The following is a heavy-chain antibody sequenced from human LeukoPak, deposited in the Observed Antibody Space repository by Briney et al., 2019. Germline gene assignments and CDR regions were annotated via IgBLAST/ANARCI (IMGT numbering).Heavy chain of an antibody. Sequence: GGSLRLSCAASGFIFSTYGMYWVRQAPGKGLEWVAFIRHDGSIKNYADSVKGRSTISRDNSKNTLYLQMNSLRAEDTAVYYCAKDRLADIDYWGQGTLVTVSS. CDR2: IRHDGSIK. CDR3: AKDRLADIDY. D-gene: IGHD3-16*01. CDR1: GFIFSTYG. J-gene: IGHJ4*02. V-gene: IGHV3-30*02.